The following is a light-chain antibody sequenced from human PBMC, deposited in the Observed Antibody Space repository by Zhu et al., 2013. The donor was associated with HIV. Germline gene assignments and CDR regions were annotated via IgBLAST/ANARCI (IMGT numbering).Light chain of an antibody. J-gene: IGKJ4*01. Sequence: IVMTQSPATLSVSPGERVTLSCRATRSVTTNLVWYQQKPGQAPRLLIYAASTRATGVPARFSGSGSGTDFTLTISSLEPEDFAVYYCQQYSTTPLTFGGGTTVEIK. CDR3: QQYSTTPLT. CDR1: RSVTTN. CDR2: AAS. V-gene: IGKV3-15*01.